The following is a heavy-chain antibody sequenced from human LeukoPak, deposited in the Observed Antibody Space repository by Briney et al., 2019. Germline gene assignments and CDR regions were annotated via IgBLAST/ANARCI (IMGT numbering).Heavy chain of an antibody. CDR2: ISAYNDNT. J-gene: IGHJ5*02. D-gene: IGHD3-9*01. CDR1: GYTFTSYG. CDR3: ARQLPGYFDWLWGFDP. Sequence: ASVKVSCKASGYTFTSYGISWVRQAPGQGLEWMGWISAYNDNTNYEQKLQGRVTMTTDTSTSTAYMELRSLRSDDTAVYYCARQLPGYFDWLWGFDPWGQGTLVTVSS. V-gene: IGHV1-18*01.